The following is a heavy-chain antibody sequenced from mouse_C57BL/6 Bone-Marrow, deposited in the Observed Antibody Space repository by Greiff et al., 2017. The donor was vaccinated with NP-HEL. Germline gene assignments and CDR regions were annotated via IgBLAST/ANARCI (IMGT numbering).Heavy chain of an antibody. J-gene: IGHJ2*01. CDR1: GFTFSSYA. V-gene: IGHV5-4*01. D-gene: IGHD2-3*01. CDR2: ISDGGSYT. CDR3: ARDRWSARDYYVDY. Sequence: EVMLVESGGGLVKPGGSLKLSCAASGFTFSSYAMSWVRQTPEKRLEWVATISDGGSYTYYPDNVKGRFTISRDNAKNNLYLQMSHLTSEDTAMYHCARDRWSARDYYVDYWGQGTTLTVSS.